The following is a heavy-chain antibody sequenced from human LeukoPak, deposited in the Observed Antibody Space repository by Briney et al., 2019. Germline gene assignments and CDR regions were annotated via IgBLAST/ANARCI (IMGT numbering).Heavy chain of an antibody. J-gene: IGHJ3*01. CDR2: ISWNSGSI. D-gene: IGHD3-22*01. CDR1: GFAFDDYA. CDR3: AKDGTGLTTRIHGFDV. V-gene: IGHV3-9*01. Sequence: GGSLRLSCAASGFAFDDYAMHWVRQAPGKGLEWVSGISWNSGSIGYADSVKGRFTISRDNAKNSLYLQMNSLRAEDTALYYCAKDGTGLTTRIHGFDVWGQGTLVTVTA.